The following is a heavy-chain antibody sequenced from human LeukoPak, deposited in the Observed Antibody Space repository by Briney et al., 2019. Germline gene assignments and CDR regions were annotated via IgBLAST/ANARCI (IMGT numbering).Heavy chain of an antibody. V-gene: IGHV4-38-2*02. Sequence: SETLSLTCTVSGYSISSGYYWGWIRQPSGKGLEWIGSIYHSGSTYYNPSLKSRVTISVDTSKNQFSLKLSSVTAADTAVYYCARARSPYDGWYFDLWGRGTLVTVSS. D-gene: IGHD3-16*01. J-gene: IGHJ2*01. CDR3: ARARSPYDGWYFDL. CDR2: IYHSGST. CDR1: GYSISSGYY.